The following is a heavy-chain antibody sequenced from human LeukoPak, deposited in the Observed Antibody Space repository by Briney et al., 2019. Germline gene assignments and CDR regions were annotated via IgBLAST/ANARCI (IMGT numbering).Heavy chain of an antibody. D-gene: IGHD2-2*01. CDR3: ARISQIVVVPAAMGSWFDP. Sequence: ASETLSLTCAVYGGSFSGYYWSWIRQPPGKGLEWIGEINHSGSTNYNPSLKSRVTISVDTSKNQFSLKLSSVTAADTAVYCCARISQIVVVPAAMGSWFDPWGQGTLVTVSS. CDR2: INHSGST. V-gene: IGHV4-34*01. CDR1: GGSFSGYY. J-gene: IGHJ5*02.